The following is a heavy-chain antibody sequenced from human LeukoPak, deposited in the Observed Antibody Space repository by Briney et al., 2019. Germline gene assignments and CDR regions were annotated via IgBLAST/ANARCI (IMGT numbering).Heavy chain of an antibody. J-gene: IGHJ4*02. V-gene: IGHV1-69*13. CDR1: GGTFSSYA. D-gene: IGHD1-26*01. Sequence: GASVKVSCKASGGTFSSYAISWVRQAPGQGLEWMGGIIPIFGTANYAQKFQGRVTITADESTSTAYMELSSLRSEDTAVYYCAKGSTFSGSYYVLDYWGQGTLVTVSS. CDR3: AKGSTFSGSYYVLDY. CDR2: IIPIFGTA.